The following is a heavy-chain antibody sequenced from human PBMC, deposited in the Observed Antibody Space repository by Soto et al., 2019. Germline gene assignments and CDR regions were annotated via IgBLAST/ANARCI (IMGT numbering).Heavy chain of an antibody. Sequence: QVQLVQSGAEVKKPGASVKISCKASGYTFISNYVYWVRQAPGQGLEWMGIINPRGASTSYAQQFQCRVTRTSDTSTSTVYMALSSLTSDDTAVYYCAREQVVCSSTNCDFDYLGHGALVTVSS. D-gene: IGHD2-2*01. CDR3: AREQVVCSSTNCDFDY. V-gene: IGHV1-46*01. CDR2: INPRGAST. CDR1: GYTFISNY. J-gene: IGHJ4*01.